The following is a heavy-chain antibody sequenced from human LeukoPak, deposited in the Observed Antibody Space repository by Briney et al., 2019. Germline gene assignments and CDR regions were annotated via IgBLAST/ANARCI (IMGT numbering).Heavy chain of an antibody. CDR3: AKGDYGDYAFDI. Sequence: GRSLRLSCAASGFTFDDYAMHWVRQAPGKGLEWVSGISWNSGSIGYADSVKGRFTTSRDNAKNSLYLQMNSLRAEDTALYYCAKGDYGDYAFDIWGQGTMVSVSS. V-gene: IGHV3-9*01. J-gene: IGHJ3*02. D-gene: IGHD4-17*01. CDR2: ISWNSGSI. CDR1: GFTFDDYA.